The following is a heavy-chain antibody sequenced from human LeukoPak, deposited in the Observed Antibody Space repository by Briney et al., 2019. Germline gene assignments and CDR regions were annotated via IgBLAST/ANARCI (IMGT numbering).Heavy chain of an antibody. Sequence: ASVKVSCKASGYTFTSYYMHWVRQAPGQGLEWMGIINPSGGSTSYAQKFQGRVTMTRDTSTSTVYMELSSLRSEDTAVYYCARVYGSGSYRDAFDNWGQGTMVTVSS. CDR3: ARVYGSGSYRDAFDN. CDR2: INPSGGST. D-gene: IGHD3-10*01. J-gene: IGHJ3*02. CDR1: GYTFTSYY. V-gene: IGHV1-46*01.